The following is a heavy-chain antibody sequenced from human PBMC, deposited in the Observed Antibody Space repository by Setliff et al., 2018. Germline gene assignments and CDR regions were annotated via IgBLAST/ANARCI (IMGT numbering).Heavy chain of an antibody. Sequence: ASVKVSCKASGYTFIYYYIHWVRQAPGRGLEWMGLINPSGGGTIYARKFQGRVTMARETSTSTVYMELSGLRSEDTAVYYCARVYLAGSGWDKANALDIWGQGTMVTVSS. D-gene: IGHD6-19*01. CDR2: INPSGGGT. V-gene: IGHV1-46*03. CDR3: ARVYLAGSGWDKANALDI. J-gene: IGHJ3*02. CDR1: GYTFIYYY.